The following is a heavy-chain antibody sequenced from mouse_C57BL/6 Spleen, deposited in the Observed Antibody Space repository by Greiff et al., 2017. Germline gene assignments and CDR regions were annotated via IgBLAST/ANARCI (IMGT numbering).Heavy chain of an antibody. CDR2: IDPEDGET. CDR3: ARSYYYGSSPFDY. Sequence: EVQLQQSGAELVKPGASVKLSCTASGFNIKDYYMHRVKQRTEQGLEWIGRIDPEDGETKYAPKFPGKATITADTSSNTAYLQLSSLTSEDTAVYYCARSYYYGSSPFDYWGQGTTLTVSS. CDR1: GFNIKDYY. J-gene: IGHJ2*01. V-gene: IGHV14-2*01. D-gene: IGHD1-1*01.